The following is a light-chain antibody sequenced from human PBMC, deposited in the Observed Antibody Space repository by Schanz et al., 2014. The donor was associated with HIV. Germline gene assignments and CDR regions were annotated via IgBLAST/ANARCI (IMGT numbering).Light chain of an antibody. V-gene: IGLV2-14*03. J-gene: IGLJ3*02. CDR2: DVS. CDR1: SSDVGGYNY. CDR3: QSFDSSLNGVL. Sequence: QSVLTQPASVSGTPGQSITISCTGSSSDVGGYNYVSWYQQHPDKAPKLMIYDVSDRPSGVSNRFSGSKSGNTASLTISGLQAEDEADYYCQSFDSSLNGVLFGGGTKLTVL.